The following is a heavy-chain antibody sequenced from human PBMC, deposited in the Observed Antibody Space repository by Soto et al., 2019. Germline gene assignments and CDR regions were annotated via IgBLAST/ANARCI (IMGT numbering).Heavy chain of an antibody. CDR1: GFTFSSYW. Sequence: GGSLRLSCAASGFTFSSYWMSWVRQAPGKGLEWVANIKQDGSEKYYVDSVKGRFTISRDNAKNSLYLQMNSLRAEDTAVYYCARVVMITFGGVIVTYYFDYWGQGTLVTVSS. D-gene: IGHD3-16*02. V-gene: IGHV3-7*01. J-gene: IGHJ4*02. CDR2: IKQDGSEK. CDR3: ARVVMITFGGVIVTYYFDY.